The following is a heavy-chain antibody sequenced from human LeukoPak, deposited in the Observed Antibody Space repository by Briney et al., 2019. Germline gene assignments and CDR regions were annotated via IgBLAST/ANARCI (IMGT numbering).Heavy chain of an antibody. CDR1: GFTFDDYA. V-gene: IGHV3-9*03. D-gene: IGHD6-19*01. CDR3: AKALAGYSSGRFKDAFDI. CDR2: ISWNSGSI. J-gene: IGHJ3*02. Sequence: GGSLRLSCAASGFTFDDYAMHWVRQAPGKGLEWVSGISWNSGSIGYADSVKGRFTISRDNAKNSLYLQMNSLRAEDMALYYCAKALAGYSSGRFKDAFDIWGQGTMVTVSS.